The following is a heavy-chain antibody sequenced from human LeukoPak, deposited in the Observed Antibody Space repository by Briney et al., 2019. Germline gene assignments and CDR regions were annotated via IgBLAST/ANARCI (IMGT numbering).Heavy chain of an antibody. CDR1: GYSFTTYW. CDR3: GRSKYSTSWQYYFDY. CDR2: IYPGDSDT. D-gene: IGHD6-13*01. J-gene: IGHJ4*02. Sequence: GESLKISCKGSGYSFTTYWIGWVCQMPGKGLEWMGVIYPGDSDTRYSPSFQGQVTMSADKSISTAYLQWSSLKASDTAMYYCGRSKYSTSWQYYFDYWGQGTLVTVSS. V-gene: IGHV5-51*01.